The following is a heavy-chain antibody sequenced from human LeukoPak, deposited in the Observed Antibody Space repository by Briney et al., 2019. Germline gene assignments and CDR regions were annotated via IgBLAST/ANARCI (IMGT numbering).Heavy chain of an antibody. CDR3: ARRSYYYYGMDV. J-gene: IGHJ6*02. CDR2: IYNSGNT. CDR1: GGSISGYY. V-gene: IGHV4-59*08. Sequence: SETLSLTCTVSGGSISGYYWSWIRQPPGKGLEWIGYIYNSGNTNYNPSLKSRVTISVDTSKNQFSLKLSSVTAADTAVYYCARRSYYYYGMDVWSQGTTVTVSS.